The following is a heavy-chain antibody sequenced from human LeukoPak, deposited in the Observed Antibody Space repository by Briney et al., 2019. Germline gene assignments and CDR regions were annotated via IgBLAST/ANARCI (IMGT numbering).Heavy chain of an antibody. Sequence: PGGSLRLSCAASGFTFNKYTMSWVRQAPGKGLEWVGFIRSKAYGGTTEYAASVKGRFTISRDDSKSIAYLQVNSLKTEDTAVYYCTGSFGELSFFAHWGQGTLVTVSS. CDR1: GFTFNKYT. V-gene: IGHV3-49*04. CDR2: IRSKAYGGTT. CDR3: TGSFGELSFFAH. D-gene: IGHD3-10*01. J-gene: IGHJ4*02.